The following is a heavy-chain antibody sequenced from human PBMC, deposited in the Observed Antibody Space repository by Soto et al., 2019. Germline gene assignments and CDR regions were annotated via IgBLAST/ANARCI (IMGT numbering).Heavy chain of an antibody. CDR3: ARGFEGNYYDSSGYYFDY. Sequence: QVQLQESGPGLVKPSQTLSLTCTVSGGSISSGGYYWSWIRQHPGKGLEWIGYIYYSGSTYYNPSLKSRVTISVDTSKNQFSLKLSSVTAADTAVYYCARGFEGNYYDSSGYYFDYWGQEPWSPSPQ. CDR2: IYYSGST. D-gene: IGHD3-22*01. J-gene: IGHJ4*01. V-gene: IGHV4-31*03. CDR1: GGSISSGGYY.